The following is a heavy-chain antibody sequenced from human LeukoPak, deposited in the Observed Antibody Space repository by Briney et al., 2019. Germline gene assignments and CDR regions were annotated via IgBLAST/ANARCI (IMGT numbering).Heavy chain of an antibody. J-gene: IGHJ6*03. CDR2: MSPNSGNK. CDR3: ARGLSPRGYDSSYYIDV. CDR1: GYTFTSHD. V-gene: IGHV1-8*01. D-gene: IGHD5-12*01. Sequence: SVKVSCKASGYTFTSHDINWVRQATGQGLEWMGWMSPNSGNKGYGQKFQGRVTMTRNNSISTAYMELSSLRSEDTAVYYCARGLSPRGYDSSYYIDVWGKGTTVTVSS.